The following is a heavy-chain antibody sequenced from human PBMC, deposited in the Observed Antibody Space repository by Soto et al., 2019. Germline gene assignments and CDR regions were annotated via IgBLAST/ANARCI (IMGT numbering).Heavy chain of an antibody. V-gene: IGHV4-59*01. CDR2: ISYSGST. J-gene: IGHJ4*02. CDR1: GGSINSDY. D-gene: IGHD1-26*01. Sequence: SETLSLTCIVSGGSINSDYWSWIRQAPGKGLEWIGYISYSGSTNYNPSPDSRVTISVDPSKKQFSLKLSSVTTADTAVYYCARVLSGSSLFDYWGQGTLVTVSS. CDR3: ARVLSGSSLFDY.